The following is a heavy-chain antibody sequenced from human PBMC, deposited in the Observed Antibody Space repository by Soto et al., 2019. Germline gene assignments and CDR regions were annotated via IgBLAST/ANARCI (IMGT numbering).Heavy chain of an antibody. CDR1: GGTFSGYA. CDR3: AREGRIQLWLLGDNWFDP. CDR2: IIPIFGTA. Sequence: SVKVSCKASGGTFSGYAISWVRQAPGQGLEWMGGIIPIFGTANYAQKFQGRVTITADKSTSTAYMELSSLRSEDTAVYYCAREGRIQLWLLGDNWFDPWGQGTLVTVSS. J-gene: IGHJ5*02. V-gene: IGHV1-69*06. D-gene: IGHD5-18*01.